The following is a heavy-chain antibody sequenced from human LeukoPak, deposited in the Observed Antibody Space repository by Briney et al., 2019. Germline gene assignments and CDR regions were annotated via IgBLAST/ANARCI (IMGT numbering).Heavy chain of an antibody. CDR3: AAKQWLVHLMSYYYGMDV. CDR2: ISSSSYI. CDR1: GFTFSSYS. D-gene: IGHD6-19*01. V-gene: IGHV3-21*04. J-gene: IGHJ6*02. Sequence: GGSLRLSCAASGFTFSSYSMNWVRQAPGKGLEWVSSISSSSYIYYADSVKGRFTISRDNAKNSLYLQMNSLRAEDTAVYYCAAKQWLVHLMSYYYGMDVWGQGTTVTVSS.